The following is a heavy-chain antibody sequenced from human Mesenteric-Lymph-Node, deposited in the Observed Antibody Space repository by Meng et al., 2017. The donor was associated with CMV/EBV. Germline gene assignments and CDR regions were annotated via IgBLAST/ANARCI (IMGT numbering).Heavy chain of an antibody. J-gene: IGHJ3*02. CDR1: GFPFSNYN. CDR2: ISSDGSIR. Sequence: GESLKISCAASGFPFSNYNMNWVRQTPGKGLEWVSYISSDGSIRIYADSVKGRFTISRDNAKNSLYLQMNSLRDEDTAIYYCVRDLGIGLDALDIWGQGTMVTVSS. D-gene: IGHD1-26*01. V-gene: IGHV3-48*02. CDR3: VRDLGIGLDALDI.